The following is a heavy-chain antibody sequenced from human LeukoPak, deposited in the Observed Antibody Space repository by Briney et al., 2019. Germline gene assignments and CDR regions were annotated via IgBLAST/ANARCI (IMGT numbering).Heavy chain of an antibody. V-gene: IGHV1-18*04. D-gene: IGHD3-16*02. CDR2: ISGYNGNS. J-gene: IGHJ6*03. CDR3: ARGSPMGVITAYYNYMDV. CDR1: GYRFDNYG. Sequence: ASVKVSCKASGYRFDNYGITWVRQAPGQGLEWMGWISGYNGNSNYAQNLQDRVTMTTDTSTSTTYMELRSLRSDDTAVYYCARGSPMGVITAYYNYMDVWGKGTTVTVSS.